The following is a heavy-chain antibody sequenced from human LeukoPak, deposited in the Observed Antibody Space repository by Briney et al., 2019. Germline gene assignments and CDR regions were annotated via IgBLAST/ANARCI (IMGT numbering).Heavy chain of an antibody. J-gene: IGHJ4*02. CDR2: ISYDGINK. D-gene: IGHD6-13*01. Sequence: GGSLRLSCAGSGFTFSSYGLHWVRQAPGKGLEWVALISYDGINKYYADSVKGRFTISRDNSKNTLYLQMNSLKAEDTAVYYCAKWRNSWYYFDDWGQGTLVTVSS. CDR1: GFTFSSYG. V-gene: IGHV3-30*18. CDR3: AKWRNSWYYFDD.